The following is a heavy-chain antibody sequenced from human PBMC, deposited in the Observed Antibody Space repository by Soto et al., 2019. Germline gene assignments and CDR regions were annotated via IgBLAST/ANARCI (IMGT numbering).Heavy chain of an antibody. D-gene: IGHD3-16*02. J-gene: IGHJ6*02. Sequence: QVQLVQSGAEVKKPGASVKVSCKASGYTFTSYDINWVRQATGQGLEWMGWMNPNSGTTGYSQKFQGRVTITRNTSTSTAYTELSSLSSEDTAVYDCARGAPVVADCYCYSGMDVWGQGTTVTVSS. CDR3: ARGAPVVADCYCYSGMDV. V-gene: IGHV1-8*01. CDR1: GYTFTSYD. CDR2: MNPNSGTT.